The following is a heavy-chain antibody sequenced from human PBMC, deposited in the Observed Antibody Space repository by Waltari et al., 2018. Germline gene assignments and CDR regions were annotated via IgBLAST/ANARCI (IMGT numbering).Heavy chain of an antibody. CDR3: ARDGSSSFDY. J-gene: IGHJ4*02. Sequence: QVQLVESGGGLLMPGGSLRLLCPASGFNFSDYYMSRIRQAPGKGLEWVSYISSSGSTIYYADSEKGRFTIPRDNAKNPLYLQMNSLRAEDTAVYYCARDGSSSFDYWGQGTLVTVSS. CDR1: GFNFSDYY. D-gene: IGHD6-13*01. V-gene: IGHV3-11*01. CDR2: ISSSGSTI.